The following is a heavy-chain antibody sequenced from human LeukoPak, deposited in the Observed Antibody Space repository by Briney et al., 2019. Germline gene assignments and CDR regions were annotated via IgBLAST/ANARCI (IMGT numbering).Heavy chain of an antibody. D-gene: IGHD2-2*01. J-gene: IGHJ6*02. Sequence: SETLSLTCTVSGGSISSSTYYWGWIRQPPGKGLEWIGSIYYGGSTYYNSSLKSRVTISVDISKNQFSLKVSSVTAADTAAYYCARDAGHQLSRRNYYAMDVWGQGTTVTVSS. CDR1: GGSISSSTYY. CDR2: IYYGGST. V-gene: IGHV4-39*07. CDR3: ARDAGHQLSRRNYYAMDV.